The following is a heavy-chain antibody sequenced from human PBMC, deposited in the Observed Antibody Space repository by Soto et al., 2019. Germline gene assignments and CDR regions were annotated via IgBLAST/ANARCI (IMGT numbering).Heavy chain of an antibody. CDR2: ISGSGGST. D-gene: IGHD6-13*01. Sequence: EVQLLESGGGLVQPGGSLRLSCAASGFTFSSYAMSWVRQAPGKGLEWVSAISGSGGSTYYADSVKGRFTISRDNSKNTRYLQMNSLRAEDTAVYYCATIPHSSSWYLDAFDIWGQGTMVTVSS. J-gene: IGHJ3*02. CDR1: GFTFSSYA. CDR3: ATIPHSSSWYLDAFDI. V-gene: IGHV3-23*01.